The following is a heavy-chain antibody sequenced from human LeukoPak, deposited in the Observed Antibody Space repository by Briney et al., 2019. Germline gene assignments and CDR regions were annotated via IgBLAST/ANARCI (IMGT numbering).Heavy chain of an antibody. CDR1: GFTFSNAW. J-gene: IGHJ4*02. Sequence: GGSLRLSCAASGFTFSNAWMSWVRQAPGKGLEWVGRIKSKTDGGTTDYAAPVKGRFTISRDDSKNTLYLQMNSLKTEGTAVYYCTTVTSQWLVYYFDYWGQGTLVTVSS. CDR2: IKSKTDGGTT. D-gene: IGHD6-19*01. V-gene: IGHV3-15*01. CDR3: TTVTSQWLVYYFDY.